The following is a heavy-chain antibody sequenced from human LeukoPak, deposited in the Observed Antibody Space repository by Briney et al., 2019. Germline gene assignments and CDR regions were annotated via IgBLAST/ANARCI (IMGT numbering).Heavy chain of an antibody. CDR1: GGSISSYY. J-gene: IGHJ6*02. V-gene: IGHV4-59*01. CDR3: ARAIVVAGKNYYYGMDV. CDR2: IYYSGST. Sequence: SETLSLTCIVSGGSISSYYWSWIRQPPGKGLEWIGYIYYSGSTNYNPSLKSRVTISVDTSKNQFSLKLSSVTAADTAVYYCARAIVVAGKNYYYGMDVWGQGTTVTVSS. D-gene: IGHD6-19*01.